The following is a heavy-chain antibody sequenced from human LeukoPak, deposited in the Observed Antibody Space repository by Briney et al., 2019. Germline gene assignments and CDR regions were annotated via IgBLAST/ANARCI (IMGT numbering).Heavy chain of an antibody. V-gene: IGHV4-4*07. D-gene: IGHD1-26*01. J-gene: IGHJ4*02. Sequence: SETLSLTCTVSGGSISSYYWSWIRQPAGKGLEWIGRIYSGGSTNYNPSLQSRVTMSVDSSNNQFSLKLSSVTAADTAVFYCARENTGSYREFDYWGQGTLDTVSS. CDR1: GGSISSYY. CDR2: IYSGGST. CDR3: ARENTGSYREFDY.